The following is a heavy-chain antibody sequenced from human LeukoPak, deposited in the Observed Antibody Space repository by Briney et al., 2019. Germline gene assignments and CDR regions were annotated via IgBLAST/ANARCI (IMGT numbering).Heavy chain of an antibody. CDR2: INTNGGST. CDR3: AREGSYGESDY. D-gene: IGHD3-16*01. J-gene: IGHJ4*02. CDR1: GFTFSAYG. V-gene: IGHV3-64*01. Sequence: GGSLRLSCVASGFTFSAYGMHWVRQAPGKGLEYVSAINTNGGSTYYANSVKGRFTISRDNSRSTLYLQMGSLRTEDMDVYYCAREGSYGESDYWGQGTLVTVSS.